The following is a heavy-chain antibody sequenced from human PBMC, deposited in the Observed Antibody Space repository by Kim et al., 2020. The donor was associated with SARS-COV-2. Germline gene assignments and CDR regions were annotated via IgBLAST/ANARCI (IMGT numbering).Heavy chain of an antibody. V-gene: IGHV3-30-3*01. CDR3: ARDTEYYDFWSRGDFDY. CDR2: ISYDGSNK. CDR1: GFTFSSYA. J-gene: IGHJ4*02. Sequence: GGSLRLSCAASGFTFSSYAMHWVRQAPGKGLEWVAVISYDGSNKYYADSVKGRFTISRDNSKNTLYLQMNSLRAEDTAVYYCARDTEYYDFWSRGDFDYCGQGTPVTVAS. D-gene: IGHD3-3*01.